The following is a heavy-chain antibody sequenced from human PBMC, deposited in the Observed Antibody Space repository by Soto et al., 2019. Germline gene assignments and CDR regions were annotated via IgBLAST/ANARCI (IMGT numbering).Heavy chain of an antibody. D-gene: IGHD5-18*01. CDR3: ARRYGSCFDY. J-gene: IGHJ4*02. CDR2: IYYSGST. Sequence: SATLSLTRTFTRSPIISISFHWVWFRQPPGKGLDWFWSIYYSGSTYYSPSLKSRVTISVDTSKNHFFLKLSSVTAADTAVYYCARRYGSCFDYWGQG. CDR1: RSPIISISFH. V-gene: IGHV4-39*01.